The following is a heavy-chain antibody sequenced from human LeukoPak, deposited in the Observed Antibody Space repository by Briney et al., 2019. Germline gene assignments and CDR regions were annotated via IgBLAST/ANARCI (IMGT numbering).Heavy chain of an antibody. CDR2: IYYTGST. J-gene: IGHJ4*02. CDR1: GYSISSGYY. CDR3: AGERGPYYHYFDY. Sequence: SETLSLTCTVSGYSISSGYYWGWIRQPPGKGLEWIGSIYYTGSTYYNSSLKSRVTISVDTSKNQFSLNLTSVTASDTAVYYCAGERGPYYHYFDYWGQGTLVTVSS. D-gene: IGHD1-26*01. V-gene: IGHV4-38-2*02.